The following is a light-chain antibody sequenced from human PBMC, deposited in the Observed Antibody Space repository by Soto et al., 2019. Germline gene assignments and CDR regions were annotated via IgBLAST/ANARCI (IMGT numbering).Light chain of an antibody. CDR2: SAS. J-gene: IGKJ1*01. V-gene: IGKV3-20*01. Sequence: EIVLTQSPGTLSLSPGERASLSCRASESVSSSYLAWYQQKPGRAPRLLIYSASSRATGIPYRFSGSGSGTDFTLTIGSLEPEDFAVYYCQQYGSSPLTFGQGTKVELK. CDR1: ESVSSSY. CDR3: QQYGSSPLT.